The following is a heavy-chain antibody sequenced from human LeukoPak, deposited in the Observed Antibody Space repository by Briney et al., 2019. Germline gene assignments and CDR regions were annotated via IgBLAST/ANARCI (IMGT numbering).Heavy chain of an antibody. CDR1: GFSFSTYA. CDR2: ISGSGGSP. Sequence: PGGSLRLSCAASGFSFSTYAMTWVRRAPGKGLEWVSGISGSGGSPYYADSVKGRFTISRDTSKNTLYLQMNSLRAEDTAVYYCANVVYDCSGSFDFWGQGTLVTVSS. D-gene: IGHD3-22*01. CDR3: ANVVYDCSGSFDF. J-gene: IGHJ4*02. V-gene: IGHV3-23*01.